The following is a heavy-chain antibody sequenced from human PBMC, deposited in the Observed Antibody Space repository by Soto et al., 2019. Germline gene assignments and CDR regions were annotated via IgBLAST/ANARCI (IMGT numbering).Heavy chain of an antibody. CDR3: AKHVTPTMIAVRHRDAFDV. Sequence: LRLSCVGSGFSISRYALSWVRRAPGKGLDWVSVVSGSGESTYYADSVKGRNSVSRDNSKNTMYLQMTSLRVEDTALYYCAKHVTPTMIAVRHRDAFDVWGRGTMVTVSS. CDR1: GFSISRYA. J-gene: IGHJ3*01. D-gene: IGHD3-22*01. CDR2: VSGSGEST. V-gene: IGHV3-23*01.